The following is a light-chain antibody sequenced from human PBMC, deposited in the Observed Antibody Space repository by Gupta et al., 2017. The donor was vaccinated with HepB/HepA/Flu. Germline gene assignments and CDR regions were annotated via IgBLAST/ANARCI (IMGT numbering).Light chain of an antibody. Sequence: VLPQSPGTLSLSPGERATLSCSASQKIHSNSLAWYQQKPGQAPRLLIYHASSRASGTPDRFSGSGSGTDFTLTISSLQAEDAADYYCHQYHSSPCTFGGGTKVQI. CDR1: QKIHSNS. CDR2: HAS. CDR3: HQYHSSPCT. V-gene: IGKV3-20*01. J-gene: IGKJ2*02.